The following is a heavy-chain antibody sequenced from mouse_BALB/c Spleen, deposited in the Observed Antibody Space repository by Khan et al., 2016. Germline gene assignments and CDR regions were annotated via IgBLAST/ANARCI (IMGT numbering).Heavy chain of an antibody. D-gene: IGHD1-1*01. Sequence: QIQLVQSGPELKKPGETVKISCKASGYTFTNYGMNWVKQAPGKGLTWMGWINTNTGEPTYAEEFKGRFAFSLETSASTAYLQINNLKTEDTATYFCARRGVYYPDYFDYWGQGTTLTVSS. CDR3: ARRGVYYPDYFDY. V-gene: IGHV9-3*02. CDR2: INTNTGEP. J-gene: IGHJ2*01. CDR1: GYTFTNYG.